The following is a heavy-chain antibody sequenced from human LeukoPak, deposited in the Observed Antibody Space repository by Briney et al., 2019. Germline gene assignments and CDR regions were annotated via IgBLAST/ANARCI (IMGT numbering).Heavy chain of an antibody. D-gene: IGHD3-10*01. V-gene: IGHV4-34*01. CDR2: INHSGST. CDR3: ARLWGRVRGKEKHDY. J-gene: IGHJ4*02. Sequence: SETLSLTCTVSGGSISSYYWSWIRQPPGKGLEWIGEINHSGSTNYNPSLKSRVTISVDTSKNQFSLKLSSVTAADTAVYYCARLWGRVRGKEKHDYWGQGTLVTVSS. CDR1: GGSISSYY.